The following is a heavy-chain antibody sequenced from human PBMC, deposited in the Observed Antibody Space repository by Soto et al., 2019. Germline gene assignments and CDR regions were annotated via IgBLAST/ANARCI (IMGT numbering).Heavy chain of an antibody. CDR3: AGAGESRAFGGPYFDS. CDR2: VGNSGSSK. D-gene: IGHD3-16*01. V-gene: IGHV3-48*03. J-gene: IGHJ4*02. Sequence: GGSLRLSCAASGFAFNLHEMNWVRQAPGKGLEWVSYVGNSGSSKYYADSVKGRFTISRDNTKNSLYLEMNSLRGDDTGIYYCAGAGESRAFGGPYFDSWGQGTLVTVSS. CDR1: GFAFNLHE.